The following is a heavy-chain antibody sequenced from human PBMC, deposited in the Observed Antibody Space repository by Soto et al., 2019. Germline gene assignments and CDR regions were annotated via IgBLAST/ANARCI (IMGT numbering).Heavy chain of an antibody. D-gene: IGHD6-19*01. V-gene: IGHV4-30-4*01. Sequence: PSETLSLTCTVSGGSITSGDYYWSWIRQPPGKGLEWIGYIYYSGSTYYNPSLKSRVTISVDTSKNQFSLKLSSVTAADTAVYYCARVYVPLAELREHFDYWGQGTLVTVSS. CDR3: ARVYVPLAELREHFDY. J-gene: IGHJ4*02. CDR1: GGSITSGDYY. CDR2: IYYSGST.